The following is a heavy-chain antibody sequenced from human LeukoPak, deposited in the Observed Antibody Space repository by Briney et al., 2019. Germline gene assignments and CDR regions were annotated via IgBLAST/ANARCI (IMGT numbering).Heavy chain of an antibody. CDR2: IIPIFGTA. CDR1: GGTFSSYA. D-gene: IGHD3-16*01. V-gene: IGHV1-69*01. Sequence: GSSVKVSCKASGGTFSSYAISWVRQAPGQGPEWMGGIIPIFGTANYAQKFQGRVTITADESTSTAYMELSSLRSEDTAVYYCARVYDYAGPSAFDIWGQGTMVTVSS. CDR3: ARVYDYAGPSAFDI. J-gene: IGHJ3*02.